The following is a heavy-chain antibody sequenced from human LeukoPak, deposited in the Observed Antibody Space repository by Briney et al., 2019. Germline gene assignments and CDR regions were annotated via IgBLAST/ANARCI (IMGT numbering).Heavy chain of an antibody. Sequence: GGSLRLYCAASGFTVSSNYINWVRPAQGTGLEWVSVLHSGGTTYSPVSVKGRFTAAKDNSKNTLYLQMNSLRAEDTAVYYCARDRRGVGAFDIWGQGTMVTVSS. J-gene: IGHJ3*02. V-gene: IGHV3-53*01. CDR1: GFTVSSNY. CDR3: ARDRRGVGAFDI. CDR2: LHSGGTT. D-gene: IGHD3-10*01.